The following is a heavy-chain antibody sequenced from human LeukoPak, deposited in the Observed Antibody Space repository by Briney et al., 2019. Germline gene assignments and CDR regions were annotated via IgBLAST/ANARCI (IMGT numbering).Heavy chain of an antibody. V-gene: IGHV1-46*01. CDR1: GYTFTNYY. Sequence: ASVKVSCKASGYTFTNYYIHWVRQAPGQGLEWMGIINPRGGSKSYAQKFKGRVTMTRDTSTSTVYMEMSSRRSEDTAVYYCAREATMTIVVTTGGMDVWGQGTTVSVSS. D-gene: IGHD3-22*01. CDR2: INPRGGSK. J-gene: IGHJ6*02. CDR3: AREATMTIVVTTGGMDV.